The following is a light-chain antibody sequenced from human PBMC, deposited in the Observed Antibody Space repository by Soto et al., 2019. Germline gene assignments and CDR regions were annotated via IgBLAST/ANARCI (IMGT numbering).Light chain of an antibody. Sequence: DIQMTQSPSTLSASVGDRVTITCRASQSISTWLAWYQQKPGRAPKLLIYKASSLERRVPSRFSGSGSGTEFTLTISGLQPDDFATYYCQQSYSTPVTFGQGTKVDIK. V-gene: IGKV1-5*03. CDR3: QQSYSTPVT. CDR1: QSISTW. J-gene: IGKJ1*01. CDR2: KAS.